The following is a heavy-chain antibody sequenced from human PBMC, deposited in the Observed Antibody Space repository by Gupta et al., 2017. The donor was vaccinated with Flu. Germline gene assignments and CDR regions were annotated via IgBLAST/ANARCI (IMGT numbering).Heavy chain of an antibody. V-gene: IGHV3-48*03. D-gene: IGHD2-2*01. J-gene: IGHJ5*02. CDR3: VRLTCSSNSCYFDP. Sequence: EMAGVRQAPGKGLGLLSYIGGSGASIYYADSMKGRFTISRDNARKSLFLQMDNLKAEDSGGYYCVRLTCSSNSCYFDPWGQGTLVSVSA. CDR2: IGGSGASI.